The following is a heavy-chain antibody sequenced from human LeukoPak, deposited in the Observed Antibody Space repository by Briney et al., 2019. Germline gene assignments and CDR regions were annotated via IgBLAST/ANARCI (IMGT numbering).Heavy chain of an antibody. D-gene: IGHD4-23*01. J-gene: IGHJ3*02. CDR1: GGTFSSYA. CDR2: IIPIFGTA. Sequence: SVKVSCKASGGTFSSYAISWVRQAPGQGLEWMGGIIPIFGTANYAQKFQGRVTITADESTSTAYMELSSLRSEDTAVYYCAKDQPSGRRWSTGNAAFDIWGQGTMVTVSS. CDR3: AKDQPSGRRWSTGNAAFDI. V-gene: IGHV1-69*13.